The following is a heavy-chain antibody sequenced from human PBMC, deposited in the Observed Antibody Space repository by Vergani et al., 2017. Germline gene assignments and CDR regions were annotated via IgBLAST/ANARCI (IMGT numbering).Heavy chain of an antibody. CDR2: IYSGGST. D-gene: IGHD3-3*01. CDR3: ARRYDFWSGYPFDY. V-gene: IGHV3-66*01. Sequence: EVQLVESGGGLVQPGGSLRLSCAASGFTVSSNYMSWVRQAPGKGLEWVSVIYSGGSTYYADSVKGRFTISRDNSKNTLYLQMNSLRAEDTAVYYCARRYDFWSGYPFDYWGQGTLVTVSS. J-gene: IGHJ4*02. CDR1: GFTVSSNY.